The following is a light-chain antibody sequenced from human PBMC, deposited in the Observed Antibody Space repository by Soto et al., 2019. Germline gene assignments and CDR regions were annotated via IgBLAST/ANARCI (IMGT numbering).Light chain of an antibody. J-gene: IGLJ3*02. V-gene: IGLV2-11*01. CDR2: AVS. Sequence: QSALTQPRSVSGSPGQSVTISCTGTNSDVGAYTFVSWYQQLPGKAPKLIISAVSYRPSGVPDRFSGSKSGTSASLAISGLQSEDEADYYCAAWDDTLSVWVFGGGTKLTVL. CDR1: NSDVGAYTF. CDR3: AAWDDTLSVWV.